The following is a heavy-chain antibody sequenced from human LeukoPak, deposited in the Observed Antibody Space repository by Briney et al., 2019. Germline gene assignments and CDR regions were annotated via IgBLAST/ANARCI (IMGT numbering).Heavy chain of an antibody. CDR1: GFTFSDYY. V-gene: IGHV3-11*01. J-gene: IGHJ4*02. CDR3: ARVKGVYAIDY. D-gene: IGHD2-8*01. CDR2: ISSSGSTK. Sequence: GGSLRLSCAASGFTFSDYYMSWIRQAPGKGLEWISYISSSGSTKYNAESVKGRFTISRDNAKNSLYLQMSSLRAEDTAVYYCARVKGVYAIDYWGQGTLVSVSS.